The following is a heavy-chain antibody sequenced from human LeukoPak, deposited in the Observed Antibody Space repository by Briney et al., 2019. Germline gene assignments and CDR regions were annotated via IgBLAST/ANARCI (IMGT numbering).Heavy chain of an antibody. CDR1: GGSISNYY. CDR3: ARDVTVLRYFDWSITQDYYYMDV. V-gene: IGHV4-59*12. Sequence: SETLSLTCTVSGGSISNYYWSCIRQPPGKGLEWICYIYYNGMSNYNPSLKSRVAMSVDTSTNQFSLKLSSVPAADTAVYYCARDVTVLRYFDWSITQDYYYMDVWGKGTTVTVSS. CDR2: IYYNGMS. D-gene: IGHD3-9*01. J-gene: IGHJ6*03.